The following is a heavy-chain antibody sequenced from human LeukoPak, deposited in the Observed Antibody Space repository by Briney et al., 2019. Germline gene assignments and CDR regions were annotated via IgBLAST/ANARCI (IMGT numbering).Heavy chain of an antibody. Sequence: PGGSLRLSCAASGFIFSNYWMTWVRQTPGQGLEWVANVKQNGSEKDYVDSVKGRFTISRDNAKNSLYLQMNSLRAEDTGVYYCARGTDYDASGYVDYWGQGGLVTGSS. V-gene: IGHV3-7*03. CDR1: GFIFSNYW. D-gene: IGHD3-22*01. CDR3: ARGTDYDASGYVDY. J-gene: IGHJ4*02. CDR2: VKQNGSEK.